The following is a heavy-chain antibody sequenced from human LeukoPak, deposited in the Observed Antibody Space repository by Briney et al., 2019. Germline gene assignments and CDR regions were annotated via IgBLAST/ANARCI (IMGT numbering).Heavy chain of an antibody. D-gene: IGHD6-13*01. Sequence: PGGSLRLSCAASAFTFSSYSMNWVRQAPGKGLEWVSYISSSSSTIYYADSVKGRFTISRDNAKNSLYLQMNSLRDEDTAVYYCARDSSSWYHASFDIWGQGTMVTVSS. CDR3: ARDSSSWYHASFDI. J-gene: IGHJ3*02. V-gene: IGHV3-48*02. CDR2: ISSSSSTI. CDR1: AFTFSSYS.